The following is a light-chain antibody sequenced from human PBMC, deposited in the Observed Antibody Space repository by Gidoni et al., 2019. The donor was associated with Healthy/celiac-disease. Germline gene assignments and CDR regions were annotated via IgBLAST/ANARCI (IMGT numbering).Light chain of an antibody. J-gene: IGKJ1*01. CDR3: QQSYSTPWT. CDR2: AAS. V-gene: IGKV1-39*01. Sequence: DIQMTQSPSSLSASVGDRVTITCRASQSISSYLNWYQQKPRKAPKLLIYAASRLQSGVPSRFSGSGSGTDFTLTISSLQPEDFATYYCQQSYSTPWTFGQGTKVEIK. CDR1: QSISSY.